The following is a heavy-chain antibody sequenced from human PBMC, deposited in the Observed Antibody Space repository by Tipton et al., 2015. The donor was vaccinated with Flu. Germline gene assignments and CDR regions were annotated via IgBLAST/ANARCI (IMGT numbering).Heavy chain of an antibody. V-gene: IGHV4-4*07. Sequence: GEALGTHYWTWFRQPAGERLEWIGRIFATGTAIYNPSLRSRVTMSVDTSKNQFSLNLTSVTAADTAVYYCARGLGVVVAVAFDIWGQGTMVTVSS. CDR2: IFATGTA. D-gene: IGHD2-15*01. J-gene: IGHJ3*02. CDR1: GEALGTHY. CDR3: ARGLGVVVAVAFDI.